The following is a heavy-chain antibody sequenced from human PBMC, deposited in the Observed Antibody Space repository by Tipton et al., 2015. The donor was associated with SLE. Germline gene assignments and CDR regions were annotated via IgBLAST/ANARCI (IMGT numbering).Heavy chain of an antibody. J-gene: IGHJ3*02. V-gene: IGHV4-39*07. Sequence: TLSLTCTVSGGSISSSSYYWGWIRQPPGKGLEWIGSIYYSGSTYYNPSLKSRVTISVDTSKNQFSLKLSSVTAADTAVYFCARVARNWGIAFDIWGQGTMATVSS. CDR3: ARVARNWGIAFDI. CDR1: GGSISSSSYY. CDR2: IYYSGST. D-gene: IGHD7-27*01.